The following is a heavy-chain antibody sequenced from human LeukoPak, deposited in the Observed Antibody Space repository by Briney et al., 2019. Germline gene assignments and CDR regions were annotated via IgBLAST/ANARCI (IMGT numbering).Heavy chain of an antibody. CDR2: IYPGDSDT. Sequence: GGSLQISCKGSGYSFTSYWTGWVRQMPGKGLEWMGIIYPGDSDTRYSPSFQGQVTISADKSISTAYLQWSSLKASDTAMYYCARLRDPRDGYSPIDYWGQGTLVTVSS. V-gene: IGHV5-51*01. CDR1: GYSFTSYW. CDR3: ARLRDPRDGYSPIDY. D-gene: IGHD5-24*01. J-gene: IGHJ4*02.